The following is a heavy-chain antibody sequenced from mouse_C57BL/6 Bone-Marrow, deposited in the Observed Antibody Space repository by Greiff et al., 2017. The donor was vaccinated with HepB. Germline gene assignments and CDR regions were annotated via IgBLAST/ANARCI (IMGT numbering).Heavy chain of an antibody. D-gene: IGHD1-1*02. J-gene: IGHJ3*01. Sequence: EVQRVESGGGLVKPGGSLKLSCAASGFTFSSYTMSWVRQTPEKRLEWVATISGGGGNTYYPDSVTGRFTISRDNAKNTLYLHMSSLRSEDTALYIGALGGSFAYWGQGTLVTVSA. CDR2: ISGGGGNT. V-gene: IGHV5-9*01. CDR1: GFTFSSYT. CDR3: ALGGSFAY.